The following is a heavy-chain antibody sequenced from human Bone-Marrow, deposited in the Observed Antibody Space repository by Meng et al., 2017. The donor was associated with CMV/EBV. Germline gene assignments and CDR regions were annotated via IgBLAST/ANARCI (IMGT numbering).Heavy chain of an antibody. Sequence: GASLKISWAASGFTFSSYAMSWVRQAPGKGLEWVSVIYSGGSSTYYADSVKGRFTISRDNSKNTLYLQMNSLRAEDTAVYYCAKGTKSSYCSSTSCYPYYFDYWGQGTLVTVSS. CDR1: GFTFSSYA. J-gene: IGHJ4*02. V-gene: IGHV3-23*03. CDR2: IYSGGSST. D-gene: IGHD2-2*01. CDR3: AKGTKSSYCSSTSCYPYYFDY.